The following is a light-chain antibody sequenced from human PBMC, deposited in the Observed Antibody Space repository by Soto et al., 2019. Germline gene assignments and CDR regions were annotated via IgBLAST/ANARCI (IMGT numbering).Light chain of an antibody. CDR2: GAS. V-gene: IGKV3-15*01. CDR3: QHYNNWPPWT. Sequence: EIVMTQSPATLSVSPGERATLSCRASQSVSSNLAWYQQKPGQAARLLIYGASTRATGIPARFSGSGSGTEFTLTISSLQSEDFAIYYCQHYNNWPPWTFGQGTKVEIK. CDR1: QSVSSN. J-gene: IGKJ1*01.